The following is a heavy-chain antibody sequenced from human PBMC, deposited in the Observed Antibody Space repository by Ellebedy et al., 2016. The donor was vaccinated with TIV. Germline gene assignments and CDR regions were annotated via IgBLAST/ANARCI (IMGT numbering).Heavy chain of an antibody. CDR3: VKGWFGELLFNYFDY. Sequence: SLKTSCAASGFTFDDYAMHWVRQAPGKGLEWVSGIRWTRGSLGYADSVKGRFTISRDNAKTSLYQQMNSLRAEDTALYYCVKGWFGELLFNYFDYWGQGTLVTVSS. J-gene: IGHJ4*02. CDR1: GFTFDDYA. D-gene: IGHD3-10*01. V-gene: IGHV3-9*01. CDR2: IRWTRGSL.